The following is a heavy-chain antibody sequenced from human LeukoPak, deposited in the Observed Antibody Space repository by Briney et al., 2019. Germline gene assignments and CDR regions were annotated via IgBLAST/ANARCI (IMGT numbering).Heavy chain of an antibody. D-gene: IGHD3-9*01. CDR3: AGHGTGHYDILTGYGFGAFDI. J-gene: IGHJ3*02. CDR1: GGSISSYY. V-gene: IGHV4-59*08. CDR2: IYYSGST. Sequence: SETLSLTCTVSGGSISSYYWSWIRQPPGKGLEWIGYIYYSGSTNYNPSLKSRVTISVDTSKNQFSLKLSSVTAADTAVYYCAGHGTGHYDILTGYGFGAFDIWGQGTMVTVSS.